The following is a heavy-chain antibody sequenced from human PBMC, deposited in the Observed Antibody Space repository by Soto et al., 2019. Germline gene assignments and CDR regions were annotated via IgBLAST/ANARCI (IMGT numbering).Heavy chain of an antibody. D-gene: IGHD6-19*01. CDR1: GFTFSNAW. V-gene: IGHV3-15*01. CDR2: IKSKTDGGTT. CDR3: TTDWYSNGWIFDY. J-gene: IGHJ4*02. Sequence: PGGSLRLSCAASGFTFSNAWMSWVRQAPGKGLEWVGRIKSKTDGGTTDYAAPVKGRFTISRDDSKNTLYLQMNSLKTEDTAVYYCTTDWYSNGWIFDYWGQGTLVTVSS.